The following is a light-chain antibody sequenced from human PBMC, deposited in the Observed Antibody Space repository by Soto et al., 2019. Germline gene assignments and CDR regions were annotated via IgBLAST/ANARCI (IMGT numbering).Light chain of an antibody. V-gene: IGKV3-20*01. CDR1: QSVSGNY. J-gene: IGKJ2*01. CDR3: QQYGSSPPYT. Sequence: EIVLTQSPGTLSLSPGERATLACRASQSVSGNYLAWYQQKPGQSPRLLIYGSSDRATGVPDRFGGSGSGTDFTLTISSVEPEDFAVYYCQQYGSSPPYTFGQGTKLEIK. CDR2: GSS.